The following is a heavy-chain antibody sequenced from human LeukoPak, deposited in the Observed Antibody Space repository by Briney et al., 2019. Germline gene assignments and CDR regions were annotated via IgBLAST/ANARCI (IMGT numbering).Heavy chain of an antibody. CDR3: ARGYYGMDV. V-gene: IGHV3-23*01. J-gene: IGHJ6*02. CDR1: GFTFSSYA. Sequence: PGGSLRLSCAASGFTFSSYAMSWVRQAPGKGMEWVSLVGGSGATTSYADSVKGRFTISRDNSKNTLYLQMNSLRVEDTAVYYCARGYYGMDVWGQGTTATVS. CDR2: VGGSGATT.